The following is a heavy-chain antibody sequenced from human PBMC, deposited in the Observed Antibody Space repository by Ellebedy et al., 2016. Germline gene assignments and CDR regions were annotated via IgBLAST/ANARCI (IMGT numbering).Heavy chain of an antibody. CDR3: ARDEWYYGSGSYSDHWYFDL. D-gene: IGHD3-10*01. V-gene: IGHV3-30-3*01. J-gene: IGHJ2*01. CDR2: ISYDGSNK. CDR1: GFTFSSYA. Sequence: GGSLRLXXAASGFTFSSYAMHWVRQAPGKGLEWVAVISYDGSNKYYADSVKGRFTISRDNSKNTLYLQMNSLRAEDTAVYYCARDEWYYGSGSYSDHWYFDLWGRGTLVTVSS.